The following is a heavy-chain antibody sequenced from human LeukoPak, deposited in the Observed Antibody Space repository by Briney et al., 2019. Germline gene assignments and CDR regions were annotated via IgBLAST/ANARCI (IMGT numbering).Heavy chain of an antibody. CDR1: GGSFSGYY. CDR3: ARTPFYYYGSGSYYGGGHWFDP. J-gene: IGHJ5*02. CDR2: IKHSGST. V-gene: IGHV4-34*01. D-gene: IGHD3-10*01. Sequence: SETLSLTCAVYGGSFSGYYWSWIRQTPGKGLEWIGEIKHSGSTNYNPSLKSRVTISVDTSKNQFSLKLSSVTAADTAVYYCARTPFYYYGSGSYYGGGHWFDPWGQGTLVTVSS.